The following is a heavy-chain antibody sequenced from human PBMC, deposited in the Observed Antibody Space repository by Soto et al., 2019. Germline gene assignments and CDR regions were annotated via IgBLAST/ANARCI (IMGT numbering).Heavy chain of an antibody. Sequence: EVQLLESGGGLVQPGGSLRLSGAASEFTFSSYSMIWVRQAPGKGLEWVSGVNGGGDITYYAESVKGRFTISRDNSKNALYLQMTSLRAEATAVFYCARGHFGVTMDVWGQGTTVTVSS. J-gene: IGHJ6*02. D-gene: IGHD3-3*01. V-gene: IGHV3-23*01. CDR1: EFTFSSYS. CDR2: VNGGGDIT. CDR3: ARGHFGVTMDV.